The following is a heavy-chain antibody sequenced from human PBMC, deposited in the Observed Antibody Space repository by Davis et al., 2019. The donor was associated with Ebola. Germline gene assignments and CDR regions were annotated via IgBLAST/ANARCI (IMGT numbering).Heavy chain of an antibody. CDR1: GFNFRSYG. J-gene: IGHJ6*02. CDR2: IWYDGSRK. V-gene: IGHV3-33*06. CDR3: AKWSIAVAGTSDYYYYYGMDV. Sequence: GGSLRLSCAASGFNFRSYGMHWVRQAPDKGLEWVAVIWYDGSRKYYGDSVKGRFTISRDNSNNLLYLQMNSLRAEDTAVYYCAKWSIAVAGTSDYYYYYGMDVWGQGTTVTVSS. D-gene: IGHD6-19*01.